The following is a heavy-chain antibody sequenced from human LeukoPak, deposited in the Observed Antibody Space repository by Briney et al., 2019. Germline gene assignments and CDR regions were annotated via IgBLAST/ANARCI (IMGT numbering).Heavy chain of an antibody. V-gene: IGHV3-23*01. Sequence: GGSLRLSCAASGFTFSSYGMSWVRQAPGRGLEWVAAISSSGGTTYYADSVKGRFTISRDNSKNTLYLQMNSLRAEDTAIYYCAKNGDRGAYCSGGSCYPYYYYYMDVWGKGTTVTISS. D-gene: IGHD2-15*01. CDR2: ISSSGGTT. CDR3: AKNGDRGAYCSGGSCYPYYYYYMDV. J-gene: IGHJ6*03. CDR1: GFTFSSYG.